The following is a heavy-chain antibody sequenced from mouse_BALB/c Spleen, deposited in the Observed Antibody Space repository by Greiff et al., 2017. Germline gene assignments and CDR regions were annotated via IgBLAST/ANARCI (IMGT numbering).Heavy chain of an antibody. CDR2: INSNGGST. V-gene: IGHV5-6-3*01. CDR3: ARVPLYYAMDY. CDR1: GFTFSSYG. Sequence: EVQLVESGGGLVQPGGSLKLSCAASGFTFSSYGMSWVRQTPDKRLELVATINSNGGSTYYPDSVKGRFTISRDNAKNTLYLQMSSLKSEDTAMYYCARVPLYYAMDYWGQGTSVTVSS. J-gene: IGHJ4*01.